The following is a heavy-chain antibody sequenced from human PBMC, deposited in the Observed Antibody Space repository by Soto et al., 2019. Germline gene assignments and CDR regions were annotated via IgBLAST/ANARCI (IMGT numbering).Heavy chain of an antibody. V-gene: IGHV3-21*01. CDR1: GFTFSSYS. Sequence: PGGSLRLSCAASGFTFSSYSMNWVRQAPGKGLEWVSSISSSSSYIYYADSVKGRFTISRDNAKNSLYLQMNSLRAEDTAVYYCAREFAGSYGSGSYVDYYYYRMAVCSQGTTVTVSS. D-gene: IGHD3-10*01. J-gene: IGHJ6*02. CDR3: AREFAGSYGSGSYVDYYYYRMAV. CDR2: ISSSSSYI.